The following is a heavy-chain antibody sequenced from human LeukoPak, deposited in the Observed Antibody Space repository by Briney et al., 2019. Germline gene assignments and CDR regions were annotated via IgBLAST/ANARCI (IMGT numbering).Heavy chain of an antibody. CDR1: GFTFSSYA. V-gene: IGHV3-21*01. CDR2: ISSSSSYI. CDR3: ARAWSDDAFDI. J-gene: IGHJ3*02. Sequence: GGSLRLSCAASGFTFSSYAMHWVRQAPGKGLEWVSSISSSSSYIYYADSVKGRFTISRDNAKNSLYLQMNSLRAEDTAVYYCARAWSDDAFDIWGQGTMVTVSS. D-gene: IGHD2-8*02.